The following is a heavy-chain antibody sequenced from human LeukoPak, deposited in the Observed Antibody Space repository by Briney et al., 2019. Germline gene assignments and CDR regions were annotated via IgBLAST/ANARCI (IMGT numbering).Heavy chain of an antibody. CDR1: GFTFRSYG. J-gene: IGHJ4*02. Sequence: GSLRLSCAASGFTFRSYGMHWVRQAPGKGLEWVAVISYDGSIRYYADSVKGRFTISRGNPKNTLYLQVNSLRAEDTAVYYCAKGYYDSNGNYYYFDYWGQGTLVTVSS. CDR3: AKGYYDSNGNYYYFDY. D-gene: IGHD3-22*01. V-gene: IGHV3-30*18. CDR2: ISYDGSIR.